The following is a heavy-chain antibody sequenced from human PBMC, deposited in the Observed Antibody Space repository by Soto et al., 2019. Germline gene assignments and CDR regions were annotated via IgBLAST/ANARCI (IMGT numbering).Heavy chain of an antibody. CDR1: GGSISSSSYY. J-gene: IGHJ5*02. Sequence: SEILSLTCTVSGGSISSSSYYWGWIRQPPGKGLEWIGSIYYSGSTYYNPSLKSRVTISVDTSKNQFSLKLSSVTAADTAVYYCARDTHSRQYNWFDPWGQGTLVTVSS. D-gene: IGHD6-13*01. CDR2: IYYSGST. V-gene: IGHV4-39*01. CDR3: ARDTHSRQYNWFDP.